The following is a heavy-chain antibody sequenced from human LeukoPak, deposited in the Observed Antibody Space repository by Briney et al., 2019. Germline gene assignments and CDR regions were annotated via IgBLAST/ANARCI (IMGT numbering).Heavy chain of an antibody. J-gene: IGHJ6*03. CDR3: ARGRHKGGNYYYYYMDV. Sequence: SVKVSCKASGGTFSSYAISWVRQAPGQGLEWMGGIIPIFGTANYAQKFQGRVTITADESTSTAYMELHGLRSEDTAVYYCARGRHKGGNYYYYYMDVWGKGTTVSVSS. D-gene: IGHD3-16*01. V-gene: IGHV1-69*13. CDR1: GGTFSSYA. CDR2: IIPIFGTA.